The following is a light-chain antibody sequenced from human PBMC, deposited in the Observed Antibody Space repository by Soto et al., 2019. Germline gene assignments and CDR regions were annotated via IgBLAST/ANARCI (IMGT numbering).Light chain of an antibody. J-gene: IGKJ5*01. CDR2: GAS. CDR1: QSVSSN. V-gene: IGKV3-15*01. Sequence: EIVMTQSPATLSVSPGERATLSCRASQSVSSNLARYQQKPGQAPRLLIYGASTRATGIQARFSGSGSGTEFTLTISGLQSEDFAVYYCQQYNNWPPITFGQGTRLEIK. CDR3: QQYNNWPPIT.